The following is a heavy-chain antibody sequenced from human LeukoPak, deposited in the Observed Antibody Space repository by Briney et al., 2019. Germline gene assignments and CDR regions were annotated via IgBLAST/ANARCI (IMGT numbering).Heavy chain of an antibody. Sequence: GGSLRLSCAATGFTFSNNAMHWVRQAPGKGLEWVAVISYDGSNQRYADSVKGRFTISRDNSENTQFLQMNSLRPEDTAVYYCARDGAARLLRYYYYMDVWGKGTTVTVSS. J-gene: IGHJ6*03. V-gene: IGHV3-30*04. CDR2: ISYDGSNQ. CDR1: GFTFSNNA. CDR3: ARDGAARLLRYYYYMDV. D-gene: IGHD6-6*01.